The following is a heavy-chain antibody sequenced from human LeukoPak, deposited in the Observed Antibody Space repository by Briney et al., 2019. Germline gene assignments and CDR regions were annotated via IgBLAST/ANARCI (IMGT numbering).Heavy chain of an antibody. V-gene: IGHV1-18*01. J-gene: IGHJ5*02. CDR3: ARAEYYYDSSGHSAWFDP. D-gene: IGHD3-22*01. CDR2: INTYNGKT. Sequence: ASVKVSCKASGYTFTSYGISWVRQAPGQGLEWMGWINTYNGKTNYAQKLQGRVTMTTDTSTSTAYMELRSLRSDDTAVYYCARAEYYYDSSGHSAWFDPWGQGTLVTVSS. CDR1: GYTFTSYG.